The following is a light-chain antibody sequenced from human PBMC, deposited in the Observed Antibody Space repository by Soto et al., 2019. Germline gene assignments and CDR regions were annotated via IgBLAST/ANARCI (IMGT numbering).Light chain of an antibody. CDR2: DVS. CDR3: QQYYSYSRT. Sequence: DIQMTQSPSTLSASVGDRVTITCRASQTVSSWLAWYQQKPGKAPKLLIYDVSSLASGVPSRFSGSGSGTEFTLTISSLQPDDFATYYCQQYYSYSRTFGQGTKVEVK. J-gene: IGKJ1*01. CDR1: QTVSSW. V-gene: IGKV1-5*01.